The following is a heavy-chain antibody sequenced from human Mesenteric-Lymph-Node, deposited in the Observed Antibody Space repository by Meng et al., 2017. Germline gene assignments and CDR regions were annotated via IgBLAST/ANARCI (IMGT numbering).Heavy chain of an antibody. CDR1: RFTFGDYA. Sequence: GGSLRLSCTASRFTFGDYAMSWFRQAPGKGLEWVGFIRSKAYGGTTEYAASVKGRFTISRDNSKNTFYLQMNSLRAEDTAVYYCAKGERERGSSWFYFDYWGQGTLVTVSS. J-gene: IGHJ4*02. CDR2: IRSKAYGGTT. D-gene: IGHD6-13*01. CDR3: AKGERERGSSWFYFDY. V-gene: IGHV3-49*03.